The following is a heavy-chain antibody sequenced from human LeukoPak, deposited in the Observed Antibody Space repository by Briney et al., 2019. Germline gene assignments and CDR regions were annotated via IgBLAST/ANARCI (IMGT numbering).Heavy chain of an antibody. CDR3: ARGLGGKTGTTRFDP. V-gene: IGHV4-38-2*02. CDR2: IFHSGIT. Sequence: SETLSLTCTVSGYSISSGYYWGGLRQPPEEGLEWIGSIFHSGITDYKPSLKSRVTISIDTSKNQFSMKLSSVTAADTAVCYSARGLGGKTGTTRFDPWGQGTLVTVSS. CDR1: GYSISSGYY. D-gene: IGHD1-7*01. J-gene: IGHJ5*02.